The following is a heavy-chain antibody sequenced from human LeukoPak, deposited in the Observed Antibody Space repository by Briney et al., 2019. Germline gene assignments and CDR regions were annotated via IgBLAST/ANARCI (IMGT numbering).Heavy chain of an antibody. CDR1: GFTFSSYV. CDR3: AKDGVPNYYGSGSYLDY. Sequence: SGGSLRLSCAASGFTFSSYVMSWVRQAPGKGLEWVSAISGSGGSTYYADSVKGRFTISRDNSKNTLYLQMNSLRAEDTAVYYCAKDGVPNYYGSGSYLDYWGQGTLVTVSS. V-gene: IGHV3-23*01. J-gene: IGHJ4*02. CDR2: ISGSGGST. D-gene: IGHD3-10*01.